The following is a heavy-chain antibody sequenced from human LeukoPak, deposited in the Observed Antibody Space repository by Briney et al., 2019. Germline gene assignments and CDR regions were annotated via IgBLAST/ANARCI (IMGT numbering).Heavy chain of an antibody. Sequence: SETLSLTCTVSGGXISSYYCSWIRQPPGKGREWIGYIYYSGNTNYNSSLESRVTISVDTSKNQFSLRLNSVTAADTAVYYCVRGRAWFDPWGQGTLVTVSS. D-gene: IGHD3-10*01. CDR1: GGXISSYY. V-gene: IGHV4-59*01. CDR3: VRGRAWFDP. CDR2: IYYSGNT. J-gene: IGHJ5*02.